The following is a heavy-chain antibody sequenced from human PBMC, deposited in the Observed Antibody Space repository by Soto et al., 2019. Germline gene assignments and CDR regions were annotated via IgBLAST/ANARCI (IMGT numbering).Heavy chain of an antibody. J-gene: IGHJ6*02. CDR3: AKDKRVYCSGGSCYYGMDV. V-gene: IGHV3-30*18. D-gene: IGHD2-15*01. CDR1: GFTFSSYG. Sequence: QVQLVESGGGLVQPGRSLRLSCAASGFTFSSYGMHWVRQAPGKGLEWVAVISYDGITKYYADSVKGRFTISRDNSKNTLYLQMNSQRAEDTAVYYCAKDKRVYCSGGSCYYGMDVWGQGTTVTVSS. CDR2: ISYDGITK.